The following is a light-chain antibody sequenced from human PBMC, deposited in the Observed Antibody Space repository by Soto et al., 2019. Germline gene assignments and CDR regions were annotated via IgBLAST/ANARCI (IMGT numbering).Light chain of an antibody. J-gene: IGKJ2*02. V-gene: IGKV3-15*01. CDR1: QSVSSN. Sequence: EIVMTQSPATLSVSPGERATLSCRASQSVSSNLAWYQQKPGQAPRLLIYGASTRSTGIPARFSGSGSGTEFNLTISSLQSEDFAVYSCQQYNNWPPWTFGQGTKLEIK. CDR3: QQYNNWPPWT. CDR2: GAS.